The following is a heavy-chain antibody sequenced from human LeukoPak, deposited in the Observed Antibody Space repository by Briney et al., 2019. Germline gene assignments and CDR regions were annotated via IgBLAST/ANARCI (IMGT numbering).Heavy chain of an antibody. CDR1: GFTVSSNS. Sequence: GGSLRLSCTVSGFTVSSNSMSWVRQTPGKGLEWVSFIYSGGSTHYSDSVKGRFTISRDNSKNTLYLQMNSLRAEDTAVYYCARRAGDYSHPYDYWGQGTLVTVSS. J-gene: IGHJ4*02. V-gene: IGHV3-53*01. D-gene: IGHD3-22*01. CDR2: IYSGGST. CDR3: ARRAGDYSHPYDY.